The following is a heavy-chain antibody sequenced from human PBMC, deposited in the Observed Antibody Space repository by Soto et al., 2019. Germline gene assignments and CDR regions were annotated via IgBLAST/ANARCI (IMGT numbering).Heavy chain of an antibody. V-gene: IGHV3-30*18. CDR2: ISYDGSKK. CDR1: GFTFSSYG. J-gene: IGHJ6*02. Sequence: GGSLRLSCGASGFTFSSYGMHWVRQAPGKGLEWVALISYDGSKKYYADSMKGRFTISRDNAKNTLYLQMNSLRAEDTAVFYCAKDRGLATRYYFYYGLDVWGQGTTVTVYS. D-gene: IGHD6-6*01. CDR3: AKDRGLATRYYFYYGLDV.